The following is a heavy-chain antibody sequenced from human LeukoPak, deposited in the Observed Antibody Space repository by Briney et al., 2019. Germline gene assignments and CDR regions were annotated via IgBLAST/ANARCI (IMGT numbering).Heavy chain of an antibody. D-gene: IGHD3-10*01. J-gene: IGHJ4*02. V-gene: IGHV4-59*01. CDR1: GGSFSNYF. CDR3: ARLGGDHIRTYYYGSGSYYNEMIDY. Sequence: PSETLSLTCTVSGGSFSNYFRGWIRQPPGRGLEWIGYAHNSGSTTYNPSLKSRGTIVLDTSRNQFSLRLSSVTAADTAVYYCARLGGDHIRTYYYGSGSYYNEMIDYWGQGTLVTVSS. CDR2: AHNSGST.